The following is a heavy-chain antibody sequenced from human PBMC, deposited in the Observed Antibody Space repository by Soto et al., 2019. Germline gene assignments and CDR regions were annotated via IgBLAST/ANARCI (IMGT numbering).Heavy chain of an antibody. D-gene: IGHD6-19*01. CDR1: GDSVSSNSAA. CDR3: ASSGIAVAGTVGDAFDI. Sequence: SQTLPLTCAISGDSVSSNSAAWNWIRQSPSRGLEWLGRTYYRSKWYNDYAVSVKSRITINPDTSKNQFSLQLNSVTPEDTAVYYCASSGIAVAGTVGDAFDIWGQGTMVTVSS. J-gene: IGHJ3*02. CDR2: TYYRSKWYN. V-gene: IGHV6-1*01.